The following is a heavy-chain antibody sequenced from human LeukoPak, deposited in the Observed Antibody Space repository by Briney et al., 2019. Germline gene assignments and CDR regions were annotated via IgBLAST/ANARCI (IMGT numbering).Heavy chain of an antibody. CDR3: AKDQVAAAGLSNWFDP. V-gene: IGHV3-30*02. Sequence: GGSLRLSCAASGFTFSSYGMHWVRQAPGKGLEWVAFIRYDGSNKFYADSVKGRFTISRDNSKNTLYLQMNSLRPEDTAVYYCAKDQVAAAGLSNWFDPWGQGTLVTVSS. CDR2: IRYDGSNK. J-gene: IGHJ5*02. CDR1: GFTFSSYG. D-gene: IGHD6-13*01.